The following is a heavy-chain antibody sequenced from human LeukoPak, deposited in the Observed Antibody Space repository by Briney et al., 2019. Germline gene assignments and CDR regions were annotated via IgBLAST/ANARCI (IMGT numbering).Heavy chain of an antibody. CDR3: AGRKEEDDYVWGSYRSPFDY. Sequence: SETLSLTCAVYGGSFSGYYWSWIRQPPGKGLEWIGEINHSGSTNYNPSLKSRVTISVDTSKNQFSLKLSSVTAADTAVYYCAGRKEEDDYVWGSYRSPFDYWGQGTLVTVSS. J-gene: IGHJ4*02. V-gene: IGHV4-34*01. D-gene: IGHD3-16*02. CDR1: GGSFSGYY. CDR2: INHSGST.